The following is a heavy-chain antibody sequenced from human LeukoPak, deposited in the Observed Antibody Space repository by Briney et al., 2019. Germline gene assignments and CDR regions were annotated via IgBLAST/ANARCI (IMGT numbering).Heavy chain of an antibody. Sequence: SVKVSCKASGGTFSSYAISWVRQAPGQGLEWMGRIIPILGIANYAQKFQGRVTITADKSTSTAYMELSSLRSEDTAVYYCAKDSASNWYSSSSTHQPDYWGQGTLVTVSS. V-gene: IGHV1-69*04. D-gene: IGHD6-6*01. CDR1: GGTFSSYA. CDR2: IIPILGIA. CDR3: AKDSASNWYSSSSTHQPDY. J-gene: IGHJ4*02.